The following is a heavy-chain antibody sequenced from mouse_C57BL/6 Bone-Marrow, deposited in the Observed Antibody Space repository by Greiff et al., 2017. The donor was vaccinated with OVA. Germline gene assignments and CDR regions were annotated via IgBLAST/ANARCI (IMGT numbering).Heavy chain of an antibody. V-gene: IGHV14-4*01. CDR3: TTYRY. J-gene: IGHJ2*01. Sequence: VQLKESGAELVRPGASVKLSCTASGFNIKDDYMHWVKERPEQGLEWIGWIDPENGDTEYASKFQGKATITADTSSKTVNLPLSSLTSEDTAVYYCTTYRYWGQGTTLTVSS. CDR1: GFNIKDDY. CDR2: IDPENGDT.